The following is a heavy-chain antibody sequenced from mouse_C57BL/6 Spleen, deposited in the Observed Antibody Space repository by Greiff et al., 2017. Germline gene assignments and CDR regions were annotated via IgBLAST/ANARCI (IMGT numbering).Heavy chain of an antibody. CDR2: ISYDGSN. Sequence: EVQLQQSGPGLVKPSQSLSLTCSVTGYSITSGYYWNWIRQFPGNKLEWMGYISYDGSNNYNPSLKNRISITRDTSKNQFFLKLNSVTTEDTATXYCARAYYYGSSFYFDYWGQGTTLTVSS. V-gene: IGHV3-6*01. CDR1: GYSITSGYY. CDR3: ARAYYYGSSFYFDY. D-gene: IGHD1-1*01. J-gene: IGHJ2*01.